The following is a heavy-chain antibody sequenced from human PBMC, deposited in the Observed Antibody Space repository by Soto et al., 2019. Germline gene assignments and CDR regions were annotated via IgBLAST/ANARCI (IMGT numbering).Heavy chain of an antibody. CDR1: GFTFSSYG. D-gene: IGHD6-19*01. Sequence: GGSLRLSCAASGFTFSSYGMHWVRQAPGKGLEWVAVISYDGSNKYYADSVKGRFTISRDNSKYTLYLQMNSLRAEDTAVYYCAKDQKVLGGWYRTDVWGQGTTVTVSS. CDR3: AKDQKVLGGWYRTDV. J-gene: IGHJ6*02. V-gene: IGHV3-30*18. CDR2: ISYDGSNK.